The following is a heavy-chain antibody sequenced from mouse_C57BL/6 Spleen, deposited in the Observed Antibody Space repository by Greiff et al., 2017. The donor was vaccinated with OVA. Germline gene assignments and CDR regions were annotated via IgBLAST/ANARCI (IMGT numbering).Heavy chain of an antibody. CDR2: INPSSGYT. CDR1: GYTFPSYT. V-gene: IGHV1-4*01. Sequence: VQLQQSGAELARPGASVKMSCKASGYTFPSYTMHWVKQRPGQGLEWIGYINPSSGYTKYNQKFKDKATWTEDKSSSTAYMQRSSLTSEDSAVYYCARDYYYGSSYWGQGTTLTVSA. J-gene: IGHJ2*01. D-gene: IGHD1-1*01. CDR3: ARDYYYGSSY.